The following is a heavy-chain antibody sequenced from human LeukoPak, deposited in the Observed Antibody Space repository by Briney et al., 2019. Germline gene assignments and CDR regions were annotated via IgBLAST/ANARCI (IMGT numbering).Heavy chain of an antibody. CDR2: ITAGGGWT. J-gene: IGHJ2*01. CDR1: GFTFSSSD. D-gene: IGHD6-6*01. Sequence: GGSLRLSCAASGFTFSSSDMTWVCQAPGKGLEWVSSITAGGGWTNYADSVRGRFSISRDNSKNTLYLQLNSLRAEDTAVFYCAAGYSSSSSWSFDLWGRGTLVTVSS. V-gene: IGHV3-23*01. CDR3: AAGYSSSSSWSFDL.